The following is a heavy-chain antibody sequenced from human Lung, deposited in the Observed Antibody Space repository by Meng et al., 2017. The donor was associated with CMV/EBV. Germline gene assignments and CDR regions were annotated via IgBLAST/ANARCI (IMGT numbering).Heavy chain of an antibody. CDR1: GFTFDDYG. D-gene: IGHD3-3*01. Sequence: GGSLRLXCAASGFTFDDYGMSWVRQAPGKGLEWVSGINWNGGSTGYADSVKGRFTISRDNAKNSLYLQMNSLRAEDTALYYCARIYDFWSGSKGSAFDILGQGXMVTVSS. CDR3: ARIYDFWSGSKGSAFDI. J-gene: IGHJ3*02. CDR2: INWNGGST. V-gene: IGHV3-20*04.